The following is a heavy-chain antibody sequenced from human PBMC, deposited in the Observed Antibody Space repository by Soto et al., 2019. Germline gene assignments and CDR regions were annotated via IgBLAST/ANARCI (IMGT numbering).Heavy chain of an antibody. CDR2: IYYSGST. J-gene: IGHJ4*02. D-gene: IGHD4-17*01. Sequence: SETLSLTCTVSGGSISSSSYYWGWIRQPPGKGLEWIGSIYYSGSTYYNPSLKSRVTISVDTSKSQFSLRLRSVTAADTAVYFCARSTGYGDSYFDYWGQGALVTVSS. CDR3: ARSTGYGDSYFDY. V-gene: IGHV4-39*07. CDR1: GGSISSSSYY.